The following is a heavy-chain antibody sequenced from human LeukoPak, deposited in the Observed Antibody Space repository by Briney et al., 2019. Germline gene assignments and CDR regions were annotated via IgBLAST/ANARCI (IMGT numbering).Heavy chain of an antibody. D-gene: IGHD2/OR15-2a*01. CDR2: IKQDGSEK. CDR3: ARNRYMDV. J-gene: IGHJ6*04. V-gene: IGHV3-7*01. CDR1: GFTFNRYW. Sequence: GGSLRLSCAASGFTFNRYWMSWVRQAPGKELQWVANIKQDGSEKYYVDSVKGRFTISRDNAKNSLYLQMNSLRAEDTAVYYCARNRYMDVWGKGTTVTVSS.